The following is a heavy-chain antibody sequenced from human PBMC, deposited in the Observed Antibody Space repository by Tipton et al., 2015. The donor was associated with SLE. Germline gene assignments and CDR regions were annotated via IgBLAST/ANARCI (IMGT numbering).Heavy chain of an antibody. J-gene: IGHJ4*02. D-gene: IGHD5-12*01. CDR1: GDSISDSNYY. Sequence: TLSLTCTVSGDSISDSNYYWGWIRQPPGKGLEWIGTIYYSGTTYYNPSLKSRVTMSVDTSMNQLSLKLSSVTAADTAVYFCARLVGGYARWGQGTLVTVSS. V-gene: IGHV4-39*01. CDR3: ARLVGGYAR. CDR2: IYYSGTT.